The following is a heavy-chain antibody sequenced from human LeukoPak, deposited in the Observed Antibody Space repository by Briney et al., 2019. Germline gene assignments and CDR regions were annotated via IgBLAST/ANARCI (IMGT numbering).Heavy chain of an antibody. J-gene: IGHJ4*02. Sequence: GASVKVSCKTSGYTFTGYYMHWVQQAPGQGLEWMGRINPNSGGTNYAQKFQGRVTMTRDTSITTAYMELSRLRSDDTAVYYCATDAWGYYDSSGYYRQADYWGQGTLVTVSS. CDR3: ATDAWGYYDSSGYYRQADY. D-gene: IGHD3-22*01. CDR1: GYTFTGYY. CDR2: INPNSGGT. V-gene: IGHV1-2*06.